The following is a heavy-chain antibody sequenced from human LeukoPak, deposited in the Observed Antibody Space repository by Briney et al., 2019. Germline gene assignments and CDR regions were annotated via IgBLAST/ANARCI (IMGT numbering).Heavy chain of an antibody. Sequence: SVKVSCKASGGTFSSYAISWVRQAPGQGLEWMGGIIPIFGTANYAQKFQGRVTITADESTSTAYMELSSPRSEDTAVYYCAGRLKGSGSYYRPFYYYYGMDVWGKGTTVTVSS. D-gene: IGHD3-10*01. CDR2: IIPIFGTA. J-gene: IGHJ6*04. CDR1: GGTFSSYA. V-gene: IGHV1-69*13. CDR3: AGRLKGSGSYYRPFYYYYGMDV.